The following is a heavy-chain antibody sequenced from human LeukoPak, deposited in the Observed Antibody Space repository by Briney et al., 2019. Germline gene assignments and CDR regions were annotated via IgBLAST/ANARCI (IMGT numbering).Heavy chain of an antibody. CDR2: IYYSGST. J-gene: IGHJ5*02. CDR1: GGSISSSSYY. D-gene: IGHD3-3*01. V-gene: IGHV4-39*07. Sequence: SETLSLTCTVSGGSISSSSYYWGWIRQPPGKGLEWIGSIYYSGSTYYNPSLKSRVTISVDTSKNQFSLKLSSVTAADTAVYYCARSRSIRFLEWLDLNWFDPWGQGTLVTVSS. CDR3: ARSRSIRFLEWLDLNWFDP.